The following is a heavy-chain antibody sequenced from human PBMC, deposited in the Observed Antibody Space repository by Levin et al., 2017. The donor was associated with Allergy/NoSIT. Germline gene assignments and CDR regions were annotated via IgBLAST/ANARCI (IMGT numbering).Heavy chain of an antibody. CDR3: ARDPLTPHHTRFDY. CDR1: GFAFSTYS. Sequence: GGSLRLSCAASGFAFSTYSMNWVRQAPGKGLEWVSSISSSSSYIYYAGSVKGRFTISRDNAKDSLFLQMNSLRAEDTAVYYCARDPLTPHHTRFDYWGQGTLVTVSS. V-gene: IGHV3-21*01. D-gene: IGHD3-9*01. J-gene: IGHJ4*02. CDR2: ISSSSSYI.